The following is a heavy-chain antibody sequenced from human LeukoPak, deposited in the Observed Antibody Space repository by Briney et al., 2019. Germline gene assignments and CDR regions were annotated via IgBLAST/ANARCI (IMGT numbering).Heavy chain of an antibody. CDR2: INPNSGGT. D-gene: IGHD1-26*01. CDR3: ARGVGAHPYGGALGKYNWFDP. J-gene: IGHJ5*02. V-gene: IGHV1-2*02. Sequence: ASVKVSCKASGYTFTNYYMHWVRQAPGQGLEWMGWINPNSGGTNYAQKFQGRVTMTRDTSISTAYMELSRLRSDDTAVYYCARGVGAHPYGGALGKYNWFDPWGQGTLVTVSS. CDR1: GYTFTNYY.